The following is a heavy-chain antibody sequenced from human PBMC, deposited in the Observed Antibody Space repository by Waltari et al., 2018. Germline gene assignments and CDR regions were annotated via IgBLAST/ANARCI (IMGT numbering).Heavy chain of an antibody. V-gene: IGHV1-69-2*01. CDR2: VDPEDGET. CDR1: GYTFTDYY. CDR3: ATCSSTSCYTGLRRYWYFDL. D-gene: IGHD2-2*02. J-gene: IGHJ2*01. Sequence: EVQLVQSGAEVKKPGATVKISCKVSGYTFTDYYMHWVQQAPGKGLEWMGLVDPEDGETIYAEKFQGRVTITADTSTDTAYMELSSLRSEDTAVYYCATCSSTSCYTGLRRYWYFDLWGRGTLVTVSS.